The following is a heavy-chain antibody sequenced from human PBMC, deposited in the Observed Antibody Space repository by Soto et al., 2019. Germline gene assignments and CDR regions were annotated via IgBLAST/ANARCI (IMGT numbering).Heavy chain of an antibody. Sequence: SETLSLTCTVSGDSTSSSTYYWGWIRQPPGKGLEWIGSMFYSGNTYYNPSLKSRVTMSIDTSKNQFSLKLNSVTAADTAVYYCVSPEGYYDSSGYTLDYWGQGTLVTVS. CDR1: GDSTSSSTYY. J-gene: IGHJ4*02. CDR2: MFYSGNT. D-gene: IGHD3-22*01. CDR3: VSPEGYYDSSGYTLDY. V-gene: IGHV4-39*01.